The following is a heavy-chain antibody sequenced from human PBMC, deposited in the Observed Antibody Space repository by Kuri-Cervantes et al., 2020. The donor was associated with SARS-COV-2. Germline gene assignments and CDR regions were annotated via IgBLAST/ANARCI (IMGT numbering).Heavy chain of an antibody. J-gene: IGHJ4*02. CDR1: GGSISSGGYY. CDR2: IYYSGST. CDR3: ARLEYSGYGKLDY. V-gene: IGHV4-31*02. D-gene: IGHD5-12*01. Sequence: SCTVSGGSISSGGYYWSWIRQHPGKGLEWIGYIYYSGSTYYNPSLKSRVTISVDTSKNQFSLKLSSVTAADTAVYYCARLEYSGYGKLDYWGQGTLVTVSS.